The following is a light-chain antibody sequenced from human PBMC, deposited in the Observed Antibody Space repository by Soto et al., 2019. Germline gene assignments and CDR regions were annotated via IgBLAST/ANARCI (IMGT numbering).Light chain of an antibody. CDR1: QNINNY. V-gene: IGKV1-39*01. CDR2: ATS. J-gene: IGKJ5*01. CDR3: QQTDSTPPIT. Sequence: DIQMTQSPSSLSASVGDRVTITCRASQNINNYLNWYQQKPGKVPKLLIYATSSLQSGVPSRFSGSGSGTDFTLTISSLQPEDSGTYYCQQTDSTPPITFGQGTRLEIK.